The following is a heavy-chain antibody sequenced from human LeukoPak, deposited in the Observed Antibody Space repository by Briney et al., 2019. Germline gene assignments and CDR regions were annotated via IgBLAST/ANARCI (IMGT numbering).Heavy chain of an antibody. Sequence: GGSLRLSCVGSGFTFRSHAMSWVRQAPEKGLEFVSGIYENGGTTYYADSVRGRFSISRDNAANSLYLQVNSLRAEDTAMYYCARDVGGSGTYFDYWGQGTLVAVSP. D-gene: IGHD3-10*01. CDR2: IYENGGTT. CDR3: ARDVGGSGTYFDY. V-gene: IGHV3-23*01. CDR1: GFTFRSHA. J-gene: IGHJ4*02.